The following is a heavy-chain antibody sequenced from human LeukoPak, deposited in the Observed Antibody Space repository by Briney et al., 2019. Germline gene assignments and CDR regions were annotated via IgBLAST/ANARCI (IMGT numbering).Heavy chain of an antibody. CDR1: GGTFSSYA. Sequence: ASVKVSCKASGGTFSSYAISWVRQAPGQGLEWMGRIIPILGIANYARKFQGRVTITADKSTSTAYMELSSLRSEDTAVYYCARALWFGDSLRGDYWGQGTLVTVSS. CDR2: IIPILGIA. D-gene: IGHD3-10*01. J-gene: IGHJ4*02. CDR3: ARALWFGDSLRGDY. V-gene: IGHV1-69*04.